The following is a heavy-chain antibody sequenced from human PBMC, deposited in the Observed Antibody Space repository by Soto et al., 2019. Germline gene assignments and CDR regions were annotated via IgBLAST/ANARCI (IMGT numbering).Heavy chain of an antibody. J-gene: IGHJ4*02. CDR2: ISGSGSTI. D-gene: IGHD4-4*01. CDR3: ARSKYIDY. Sequence: GSLRLSCVVSGFTFSSYNMNWVRQAPGKGLEWVTYISGSGSTIYYADSVKGRFTISRDNVKNSLYLQMNSLRDEDTAVYYCARSKYIDYWGQGTLVTVYS. V-gene: IGHV3-48*02. CDR1: GFTFSSYN.